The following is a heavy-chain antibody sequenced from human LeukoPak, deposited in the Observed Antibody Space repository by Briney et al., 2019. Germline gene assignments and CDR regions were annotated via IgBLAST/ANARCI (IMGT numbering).Heavy chain of an antibody. CDR2: INSDGSST. V-gene: IGHV3-74*01. CDR3: TRVFVGDEYSSSGY. Sequence: GGSLRLSCAASGFTFSRYYMHWVCQAPGKGLVWVSRINSDGSSTTYADSVKGRFSISRDNAKNTLYLQMNSLKVEDTAVYYCTRVFVGDEYSSSGYWGQGTLVTVSS. CDR1: GFTFSRYY. D-gene: IGHD6-13*01. J-gene: IGHJ4*02.